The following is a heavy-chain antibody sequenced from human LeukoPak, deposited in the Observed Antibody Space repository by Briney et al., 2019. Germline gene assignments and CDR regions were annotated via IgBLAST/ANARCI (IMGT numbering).Heavy chain of an antibody. J-gene: IGHJ4*02. CDR1: GFRIDDYA. V-gene: IGHV3-9*01. CDR2: ISWNSVKI. Sequence: GRSLRLSCAASGFRIDDYAMHWVRQGPGKGLEWVASISWNSVKIAYGDSVRGRFTISRDNAKRSLYLQMNSLRTDDTALYYCAKGPTYYYDNSAYYFDHWGQGTLDTAAS. CDR3: AKGPTYYYDNSAYYFDH. D-gene: IGHD3-22*01.